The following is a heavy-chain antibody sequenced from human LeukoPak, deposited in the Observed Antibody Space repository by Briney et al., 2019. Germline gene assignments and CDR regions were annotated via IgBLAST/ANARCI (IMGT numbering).Heavy chain of an antibody. D-gene: IGHD1-26*01. CDR1: GFTFSSYA. CDR2: ISGGGGST. CDR3: AKGGKWDVTPFDY. V-gene: IGHV3-23*01. Sequence: GGSLRLSCATSGFTFSSYAMSWVRQAPGKGLEWVSTISGGGGSTYYADSVKGRFTISRDNSKNTLYLQVNSLRAEDTAVYYCAKGGKWDVTPFDYWGQGTLVTVSS. J-gene: IGHJ4*02.